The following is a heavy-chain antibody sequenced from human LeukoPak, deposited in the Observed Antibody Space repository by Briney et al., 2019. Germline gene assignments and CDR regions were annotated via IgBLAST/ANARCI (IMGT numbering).Heavy chain of an antibody. Sequence: PSETLSLTCTVSNGSFSSSSYYWGWIRQPPGKGLEWIGSMYYRGNTYYNPSLKSRVTISVDTCKNHFSPKLTSLTAADTAVYYCARQLGVMVPAAIGDSGHGTLVIVSS. V-gene: IGHV4-39*07. CDR2: MYYRGNT. CDR3: ARQLGVMVPAAIGD. D-gene: IGHD2-2*01. CDR1: NGSFSSSSYY. J-gene: IGHJ4*01.